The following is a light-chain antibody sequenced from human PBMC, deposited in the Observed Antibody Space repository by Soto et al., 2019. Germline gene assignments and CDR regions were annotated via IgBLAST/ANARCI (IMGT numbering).Light chain of an antibody. CDR3: SSFTSNRIYV. Sequence: VLTQPPSVSGAPGQRVTISCTGGSSNFGAGYDVHWYQQLPGTAPKLLIYTNTNRPSGVPDRFSGSKSGTSASLAITGLQAEDEADYYCSSFTSNRIYVFGPGTKVTVL. CDR1: SSNFGAGYD. CDR2: TNT. V-gene: IGLV1-40*01. J-gene: IGLJ1*01.